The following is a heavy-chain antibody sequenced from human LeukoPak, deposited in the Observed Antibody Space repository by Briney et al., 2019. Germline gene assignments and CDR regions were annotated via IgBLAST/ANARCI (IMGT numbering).Heavy chain of an antibody. Sequence: PGGSLRLSCAASGFTFSSSAMSWVRQPPGKGLEWVSGISSGGGDTRYADSVKGRFTISRDNSKNMMYLQMNSLRAEDTAIYYCAKKSSGLNPFDYWGQGTLVTVSS. CDR2: ISSGGGDT. CDR1: GFTFSSSA. V-gene: IGHV3-23*01. J-gene: IGHJ4*02. D-gene: IGHD1-14*01. CDR3: AKKSSGLNPFDY.